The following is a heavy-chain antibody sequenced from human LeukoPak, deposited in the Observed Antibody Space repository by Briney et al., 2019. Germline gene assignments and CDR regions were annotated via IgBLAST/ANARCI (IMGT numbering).Heavy chain of an antibody. CDR2: IYPDDSDN. V-gene: IGHV5-51*01. D-gene: IGHD5-24*01. CDR1: GYIFANYW. J-gene: IGHJ4*02. CDR3: ARPVEMATSPFDY. Sequence: GESLKISCKGSGYIFANYWIAWVRQMPGKGLGWRGIIYPDDSDNRYSPSFQGQVTISADKSIATACLQWSSLKASDTAMYYCARPVEMATSPFDYWGEGTLVTVSS.